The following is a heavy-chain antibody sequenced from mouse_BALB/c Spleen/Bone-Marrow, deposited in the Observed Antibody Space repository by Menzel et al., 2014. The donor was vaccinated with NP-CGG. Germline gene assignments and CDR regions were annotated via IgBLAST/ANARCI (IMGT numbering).Heavy chain of an antibody. CDR1: GYSITSGYG. D-gene: IGHD1-1*01. CDR2: IHYSGYT. Sequence: VQLKDSGPDLVKPSQSLSLTCTVTGYSITSGYGWHWIRQLPGNKLEWMGYIHYSGYTDYNPSLKSRISITRDTSKNQFFLQLNSVTTEDTATYYCTRETAVVADFDYWGQGTTLTVSS. CDR3: TRETAVVADFDY. J-gene: IGHJ2*01. V-gene: IGHV3-1*02.